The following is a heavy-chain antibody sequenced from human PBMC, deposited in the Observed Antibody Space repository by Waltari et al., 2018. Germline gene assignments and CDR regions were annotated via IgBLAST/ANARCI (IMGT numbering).Heavy chain of an antibody. J-gene: IGHJ4*02. CDR2: ISSRGSAT. D-gene: IGHD3-10*01. Sequence: EVQMLESGGGLVAPGGSLRLSCPTSGFPFPQYTISWVRQTPTRGLEWVSYISSRGSATHYADSVRGRFTISRDSAKGSVYLQMNNLRADDAAMYYCARGRYGAGSYSDYDYWGQGTLVTVSS. CDR1: GFPFPQYT. CDR3: ARGRYGAGSYSDYDY. V-gene: IGHV3-48*01.